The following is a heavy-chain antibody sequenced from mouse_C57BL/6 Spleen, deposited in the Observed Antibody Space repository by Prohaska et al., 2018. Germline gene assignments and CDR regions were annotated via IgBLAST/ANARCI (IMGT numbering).Heavy chain of an antibody. CDR2: INPNNGGT. D-gene: IGHD1-1*01. CDR3: ARGAFYYYGSSYENAMDY. V-gene: IGHV1-18*01. J-gene: IGHJ4*01. Sequence: QSTWKSLERFGDINPNNGGTIYKQKFKGKATLTVDKSSSTVYMELRSLTSEDTAVYYCARGAFYYYGSSYENAMDYWGQRTSVTVS.